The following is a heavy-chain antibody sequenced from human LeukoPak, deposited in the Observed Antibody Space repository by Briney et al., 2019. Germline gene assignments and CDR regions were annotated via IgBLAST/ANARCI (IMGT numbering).Heavy chain of an antibody. J-gene: IGHJ4*02. CDR2: INPYSGGT. V-gene: IGHV1-2*02. CDR3: ARARGIVGAPEAFDY. Sequence: ASVKVSCKASGYTFTGYYIHWVRQAPGQGLEWMGWINPYSGGTKYAQKFQGRVTMTRDTSISTAYMELSRLRSDDTAVYYCARARGIVGAPEAFDYWGQGTLVTVSS. D-gene: IGHD1-26*01. CDR1: GYTFTGYY.